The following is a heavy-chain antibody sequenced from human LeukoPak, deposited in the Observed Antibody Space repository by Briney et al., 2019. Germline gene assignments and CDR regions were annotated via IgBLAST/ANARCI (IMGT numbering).Heavy chain of an antibody. V-gene: IGHV5-10-1*01. CDR3: ARFTCSSTSCYAGDYNHGMDV. D-gene: IGHD2-2*01. Sequence: GESLKFSCTGSGYSFTSYWISWVRQTPGKGLGWRGRIDHSDSYTNYSPSFQGHVTISADKSISTAYLQWSSLTAADTAMYYCARFTCSSTSCYAGDYNHGMDVWGQGTTVTVSS. CDR1: GYSFTSYW. CDR2: IDHSDSYT. J-gene: IGHJ6*02.